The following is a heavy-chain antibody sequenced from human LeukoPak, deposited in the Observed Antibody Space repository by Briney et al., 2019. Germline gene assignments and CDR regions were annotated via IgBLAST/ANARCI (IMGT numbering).Heavy chain of an antibody. J-gene: IGHJ4*02. CDR3: ARDRRYGSGSYPFDY. CDR1: GGSISSSSYY. V-gene: IGHV4-39*07. D-gene: IGHD3-10*01. Sequence: SETLSLTCTVSGGSISSSSYYWGWIRQPPGKGLEWIGSIHYSGSTNYNPSLKSRVTISVDTSKNQFSLKLSSVTAADTAVYYYARDRRYGSGSYPFDYWGQGTLVTVSS. CDR2: IHYSGST.